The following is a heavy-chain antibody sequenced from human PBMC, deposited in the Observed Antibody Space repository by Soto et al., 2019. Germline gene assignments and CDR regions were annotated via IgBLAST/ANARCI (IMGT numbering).Heavy chain of an antibody. CDR1: GFTFRDHW. CDR2: INPDGSEE. CDR3: ARDYWRRLDH. D-gene: IGHD1-1*01. J-gene: IGHJ4*02. Sequence: EVPVVASGGDLVQPGGSLRLACAASGFTFRDHWMAWVRQAPGEGLDWVGNINPDGSEEYYVDSVRGRFTISRDNARNTLYLQMIGLRVEDTAVYFCARDYWRRLDHWGPGTLVTVSS. V-gene: IGHV3-7*01.